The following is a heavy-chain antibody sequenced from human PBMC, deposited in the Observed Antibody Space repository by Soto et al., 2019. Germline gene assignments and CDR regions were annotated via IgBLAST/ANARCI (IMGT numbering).Heavy chain of an antibody. D-gene: IGHD3-10*01. CDR3: ARDNYGASGSFWTGNYGMDV. CDR1: GGTFSTYA. CDR2: IIAMFGAT. V-gene: IGHV1-69*13. J-gene: IGHJ6*02. Sequence: GASVKVSCKASGGTFSTYAIGWVRQAPGLGLEWMGGIIAMFGATNYAQKFQGRVTITADESTSTAYMELSSLRSEDTAVYFCARDNYGASGSFWTGNYGMDVWGQGTTVTVSS.